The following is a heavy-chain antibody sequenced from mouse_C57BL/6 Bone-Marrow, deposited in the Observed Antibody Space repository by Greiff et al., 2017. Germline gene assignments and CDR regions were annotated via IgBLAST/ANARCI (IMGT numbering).Heavy chain of an antibody. CDR2: IDPSDSYT. V-gene: IGHV1-50*01. CDR3: AQSDFTVFYYAMDY. Sequence: QVQLQQPGAELVKPGASVKLSCKASGYTFTSYWMQWVHQRPGQGLEWIGEIDPSDSYTNYNQKFKGKATLPVDTSSRPAYMQSSSLTSEDSAVDYVAQSDFTVFYYAMDYWGQGTAVTVSS. D-gene: IGHD1-1*01. J-gene: IGHJ4*01. CDR1: GYTFTSYW.